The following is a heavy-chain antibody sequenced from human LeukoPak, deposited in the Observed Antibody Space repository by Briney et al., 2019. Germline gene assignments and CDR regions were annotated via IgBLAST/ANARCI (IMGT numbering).Heavy chain of an antibody. J-gene: IGHJ4*02. CDR3: ARDPKGNYYFDY. V-gene: IGHV3-23*01. CDR1: GFTFSSYA. CDR2: ISGSGGST. D-gene: IGHD1-1*01. Sequence: PGGSLRLSCAASGFTFSSYAMSWVRQAPGKGLEWVSAISGSGGSTYYADSVKGRFTISRDNSKNTLYLQMNSLRAEDTAVYYCARDPKGNYYFDYWGQGTLVTVSS.